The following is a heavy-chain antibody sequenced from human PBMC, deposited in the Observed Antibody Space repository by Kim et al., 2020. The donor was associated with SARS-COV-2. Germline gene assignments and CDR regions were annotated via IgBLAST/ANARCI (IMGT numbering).Heavy chain of an antibody. CDR1: GFTFSSYG. V-gene: IGHV3-33*05. Sequence: GGSLRLSCAASGFTFSSYGMHWVRQAPGKGLEWVAVISYDGSNKYYADSVKGRFTISGDNSKNTLYLQMNSLRAEDTAVYYCARGGFGELLGSYYYYYGMDVWGQGATVTVSS. CDR3: ARGGFGELLGSYYYYYGMDV. D-gene: IGHD3-10*01. J-gene: IGHJ6*02. CDR2: ISYDGSNK.